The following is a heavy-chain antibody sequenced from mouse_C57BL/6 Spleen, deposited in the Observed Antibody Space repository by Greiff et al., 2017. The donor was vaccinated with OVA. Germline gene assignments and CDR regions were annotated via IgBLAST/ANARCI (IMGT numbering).Heavy chain of an antibody. CDR2: IWSGGST. CDR1: GFSLTSYG. J-gene: IGHJ4*01. CDR3: ARNRYYDSSYGGYAMDY. Sequence: QVQLQQSGPGLVQPSQSLSITCTVSGFSLTSYGVHWVRQSPGKGLEWVGVIWSGGSTDYNAAFISRLSISKDNSKSQVFFEMNSLQADDTAIDYCARNRYYDSSYGGYAMDYWGQGTSVTVSS. D-gene: IGHD1-1*01. V-gene: IGHV2-2*01.